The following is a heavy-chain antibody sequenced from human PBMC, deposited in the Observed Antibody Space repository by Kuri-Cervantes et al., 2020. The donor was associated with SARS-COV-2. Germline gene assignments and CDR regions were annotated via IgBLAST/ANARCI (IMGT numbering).Heavy chain of an antibody. CDR1: GFTFSGYA. CDR2: ISASGAST. V-gene: IGHV3-23*01. J-gene: IGHJ2*01. D-gene: IGHD2/OR15-2a*01. Sequence: GESLKISCAASGFTFSGYAMSWVRQAPGKGLEWVSVISASGASTYYADSVKGRFTISRDNSKNTLYLQMNSLRAEDTAVYYCARVPFFSASRWYFDLWGRGTLVTVSS. CDR3: ARVPFFSASRWYFDL.